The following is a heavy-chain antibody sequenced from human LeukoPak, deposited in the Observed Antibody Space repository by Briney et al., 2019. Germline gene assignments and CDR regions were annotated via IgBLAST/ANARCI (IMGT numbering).Heavy chain of an antibody. CDR3: ARDLLGLGYCSGGSCPSLGFDY. CDR1: GFTFSSYA. D-gene: IGHD2-15*01. Sequence: LRLSCAASGFTFSSYAMSWVRQHPGKGLEWIGYIYYSGSTYYNPSLKSRVTISVDTSKNQFSLKLSSVTAADTAVYYCARDLLGLGYCSGGSCPSLGFDYWGQGTLVTVSS. J-gene: IGHJ4*02. CDR2: IYYSGST. V-gene: IGHV4-31*02.